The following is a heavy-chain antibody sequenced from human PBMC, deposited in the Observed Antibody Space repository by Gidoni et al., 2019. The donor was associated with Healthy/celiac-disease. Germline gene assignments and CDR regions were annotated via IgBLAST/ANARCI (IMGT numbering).Heavy chain of an antibody. Sequence: QVQLVQSGAQVKKPGSPVKVSCKASVGTFSSYAISWVRQAPGQGLEWMGGIIPIFGTANYAQKFQGRVTITADKSTSTAYMELSSLRSEDTAVYYCAREEGYCSGGSCYGGSYYYYYGMDVWGQGTTVTVSS. CDR1: VGTFSSYA. CDR3: AREEGYCSGGSCYGGSYYYYYGMDV. V-gene: IGHV1-69*06. D-gene: IGHD2-15*01. CDR2: IIPIFGTA. J-gene: IGHJ6*02.